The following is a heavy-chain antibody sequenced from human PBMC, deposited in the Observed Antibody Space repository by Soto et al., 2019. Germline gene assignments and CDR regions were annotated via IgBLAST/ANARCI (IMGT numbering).Heavy chain of an antibody. D-gene: IGHD4-17*01. J-gene: IGHJ6*03. CDR2: ISAYNGNT. V-gene: IGHV1-18*01. Sequence: QVQLVQSGAEVKKPGASVKVSCKASGYTFTSYVIIWVRQAPGQGLEWMGWISAYNGNTNYAQKLQGRVTMTTDTSTSTAYMELRSLRSDDTAVYYCARDGMRSFYGHYEDHYYYYMDVWVKGTTVTVSS. CDR3: ARDGMRSFYGHYEDHYYYYMDV. CDR1: GYTFTSYV.